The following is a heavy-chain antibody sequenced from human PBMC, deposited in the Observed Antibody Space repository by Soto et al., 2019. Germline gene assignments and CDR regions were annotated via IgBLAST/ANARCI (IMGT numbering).Heavy chain of an antibody. CDR1: GFTFSSYA. J-gene: IGHJ4*02. D-gene: IGHD3-10*01. Sequence: GGSLRLSCAASGFTFSSYAMSWVRQAPGKGLEWVSAISGSGGSTYYADSVKGRFTISRDNSKNTLYLQMNSLRAEDTAVYYCAKVKITMVRGVIIRPAYYFDYWGQGTLVSVSS. CDR2: ISGSGGST. CDR3: AKVKITMVRGVIIRPAYYFDY. V-gene: IGHV3-23*01.